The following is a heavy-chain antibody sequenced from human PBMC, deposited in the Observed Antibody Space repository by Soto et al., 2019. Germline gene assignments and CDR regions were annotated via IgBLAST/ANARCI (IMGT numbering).Heavy chain of an antibody. CDR1: GGTFSSYA. J-gene: IGHJ6*02. CDR2: IIPIFATA. V-gene: IGHV1-69*01. CDR3: ARRDGKVGDVNYGDYEVPYYYGMDV. D-gene: IGHD4-17*01. Sequence: QVQLVQSGAEVKKPGSSVKVSCKASGGTFSSYAIDWVRQAPGQGLEWMGGIIPIFATAKYAQKFQGRVTITADESTSTAYMELRSLRSEDTAVYYCARRDGKVGDVNYGDYEVPYYYGMDVWGQGTTVTVSS.